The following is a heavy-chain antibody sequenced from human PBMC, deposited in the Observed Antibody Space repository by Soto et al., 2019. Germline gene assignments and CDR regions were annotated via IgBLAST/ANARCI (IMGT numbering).Heavy chain of an antibody. CDR1: GFTFSTYW. CDR2: IHSDGSTT. Sequence: EVQLVESGGGLVQPGGSLRLSCAASGFTFSTYWMHWVRQAPGKGLVWVSRIHSDGSTTNYADSVKVRFTISRDNAKNTLYLQMNSLRAEDTAVYYCARDAYYAMGVWGQGTTVTVSS. J-gene: IGHJ6*02. CDR3: ARDAYYAMGV. V-gene: IGHV3-74*01.